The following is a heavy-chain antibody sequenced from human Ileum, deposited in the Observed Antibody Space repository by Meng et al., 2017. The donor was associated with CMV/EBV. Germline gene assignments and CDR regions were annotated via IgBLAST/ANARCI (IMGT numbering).Heavy chain of an antibody. D-gene: IGHD3-22*01. J-gene: IGHJ4*02. CDR1: GFPFSSYG. CDR3: AKDNYYDSSGYYYGSTVDY. CDR2: IRYDGSNK. V-gene: IGHV3-30*02. Sequence: GGSLRLSCAASGFPFSSYGMHWVRQAPGKGLEWVAFIRYDGSNKYYADSVKGRFTISRDNSKNTLYLQMNSLRAEDTAVYYCAKDNYYDSSGYYYGSTVDYWGQGALVTVSS.